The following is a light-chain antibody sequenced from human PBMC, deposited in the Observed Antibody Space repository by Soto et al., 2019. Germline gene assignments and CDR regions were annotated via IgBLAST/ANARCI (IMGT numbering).Light chain of an antibody. CDR2: AAS. V-gene: IGKV1-39*01. CDR3: QQSYSSPRT. J-gene: IGKJ1*01. Sequence: DIQMTQSPSSLSASVGDRVTITCRASQSISIYLNWYQQKPGKAPNLLIYAASNLQSGVPSRFSGSGSGTDFTLTINSLQPEDFATYYCQQSYSSPRTFGQGSKVEI. CDR1: QSISIY.